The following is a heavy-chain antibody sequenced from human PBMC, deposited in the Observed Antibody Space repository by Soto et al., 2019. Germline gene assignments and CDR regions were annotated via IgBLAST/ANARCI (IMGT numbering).Heavy chain of an antibody. D-gene: IGHD6-13*01. V-gene: IGHV1-69*08. CDR3: ARGGQQVLSFDY. Sequence: QVHLVQSGAEVKKPGSSVKVSCKTSGGTISTYVINWVRQAPGQGLEWMGRIIPALGAADYAQKFQDRLTTTAHNSTSTPYMELSSLRSDDTAVYYCARGGQQVLSFDYWGQGTLVAVSS. CDR1: GGTISTYV. J-gene: IGHJ4*02. CDR2: IIPALGAA.